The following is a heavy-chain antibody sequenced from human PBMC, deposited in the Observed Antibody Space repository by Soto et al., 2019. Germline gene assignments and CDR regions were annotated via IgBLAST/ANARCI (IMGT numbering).Heavy chain of an antibody. Sequence: QVQLKESGSGLVKPAQTLSLTCAVSGGSITSGGFSWSWIRQPPGKGLEWFGYVHHTGNNDYQPSPGSRVTISLDRTRNLFSLNLISVTAADTATYSCAKECGGTCLDAFDVWGHGTTVIVSS. CDR1: GGSITSGGFS. CDR3: AKECGGTCLDAFDV. CDR2: VHHTGNN. J-gene: IGHJ3*01. V-gene: IGHV4-30-2*01. D-gene: IGHD2-15*01.